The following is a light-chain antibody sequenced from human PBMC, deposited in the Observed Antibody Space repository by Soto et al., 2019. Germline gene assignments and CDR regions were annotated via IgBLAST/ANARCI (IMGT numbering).Light chain of an antibody. CDR2: DAS. Sequence: DIQMTQSPSTLSASVGDRVTITCRASQSISSRLAWYQQKPGKAPKLLIYDASSLESGVPSRLSGNGSVTEFTLTISRLQPDDFATYYWQQYNSYPWTFGQGTKVEIK. CDR1: QSISSR. J-gene: IGKJ1*01. V-gene: IGKV1-5*01. CDR3: QQYNSYPWT.